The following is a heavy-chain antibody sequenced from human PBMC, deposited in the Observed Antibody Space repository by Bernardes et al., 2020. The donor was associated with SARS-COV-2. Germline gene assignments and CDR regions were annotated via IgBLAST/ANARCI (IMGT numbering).Heavy chain of an antibody. CDR3: ARARYSTSPPDA. CDR2: ISAYNGNT. CDR1: ASIFKNYG. D-gene: IGHD6-6*01. Sequence: ASVKVSCKASASIFKNYGISWVRQAPGQGLECMGWISAYNGNTNYAQNLQDRVTMTTDTSTSTAYMELRSLRYDDTAVYYCARARYSTSPPDAWGQGTLVTVSS. J-gene: IGHJ5*02. V-gene: IGHV1-18*01.